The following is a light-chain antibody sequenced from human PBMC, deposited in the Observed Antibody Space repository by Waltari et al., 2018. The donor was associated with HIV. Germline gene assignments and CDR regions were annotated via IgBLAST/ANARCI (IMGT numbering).Light chain of an antibody. CDR3: QSYDSSLSGWV. J-gene: IGLJ3*02. V-gene: IGLV1-40*01. CDR2: GNS. CDR1: SSNIRAGSD. Sequence: QSVLTQPPSVSGAPGQRVTIPCTGSSSNIRAGSDVHWYQQLPGTAPKPLIYGNSNRPSGVPDRFSGSKSGTSASLAITGLQAEDEADYYCQSYDSSLSGWVFGGGTKLTVL.